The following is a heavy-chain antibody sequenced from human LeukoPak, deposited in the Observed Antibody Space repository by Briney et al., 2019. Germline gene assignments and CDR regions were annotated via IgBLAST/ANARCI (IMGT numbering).Heavy chain of an antibody. D-gene: IGHD2-8*01. V-gene: IGHV4-30-2*01. CDR3: ARGVYAIEYYFDY. CDR2: IYHSGST. Sequence: SETLSLTCAVSGGSISSGGYSWSWIRQPPGKGLEWIGYIYHSGSTYYNPSLKSQVTISVDRSKNQFSLKLSSVTAADTAVYYCARGVYAIEYYFDYWGQGTLVTVSS. J-gene: IGHJ4*02. CDR1: GGSISSGGYS.